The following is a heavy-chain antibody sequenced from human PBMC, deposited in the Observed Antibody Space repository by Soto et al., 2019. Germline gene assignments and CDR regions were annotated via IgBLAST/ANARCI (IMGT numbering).Heavy chain of an antibody. CDR1: GYTFTSYG. D-gene: IGHD6-6*01. J-gene: IGHJ4*02. CDR3: ARGRDGDY. V-gene: IGHV1-18*01. CDR2: ISAHNDNT. Sequence: QVHLVQSGAEVKKPGASVKVSCKCSGYTFTSYGITWVRQAPGQGLEWMGWISAHNDNTDYAQKLQGRVNVTRDTSTSPAYMELRSLRSDDTAVYYCARGRDGDYWGQGALVTVSS.